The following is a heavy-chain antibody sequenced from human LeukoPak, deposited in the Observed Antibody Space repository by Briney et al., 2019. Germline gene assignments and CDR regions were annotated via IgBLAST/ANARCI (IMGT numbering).Heavy chain of an antibody. J-gene: IGHJ6*02. CDR1: GFTFSSYE. V-gene: IGHV3-48*03. Sequence: PGGSLRLSCAASGFTFSSYEKNWVRQAPGKGLEWVSYISSSGSTIYYADSVKGRFTISRDNAKNSLYLQMNSLRAEDTAVYYCARAEGEYGMDVWGQGTTVTVSS. CDR3: ARAEGEYGMDV. CDR2: ISSSGSTI.